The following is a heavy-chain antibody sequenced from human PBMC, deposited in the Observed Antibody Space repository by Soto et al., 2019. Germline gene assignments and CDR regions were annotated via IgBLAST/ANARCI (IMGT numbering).Heavy chain of an antibody. V-gene: IGHV1-8*01. Sequence: ASVKVSCKAPGYTFTSYDINWVRQATGQGLEWMGWMNPNSGNTGYAQKFQGRVTMTRNTSISTAYMELSSLRSEDTAVYYCATPGIGYCSSTRCDKIPEYYYGMDVWGQGTPVTVYS. CDR1: GYTFTSYD. J-gene: IGHJ6*02. CDR2: MNPNSGNT. D-gene: IGHD2-2*02. CDR3: ATPGIGYCSSTRCDKIPEYYYGMDV.